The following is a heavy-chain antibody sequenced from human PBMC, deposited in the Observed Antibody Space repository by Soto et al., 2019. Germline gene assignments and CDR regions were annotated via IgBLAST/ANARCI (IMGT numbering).Heavy chain of an antibody. J-gene: IGHJ4*02. CDR2: IIPILGIA. D-gene: IGHD6-19*01. CDR1: GGTFSSYT. V-gene: IGHV1-69*02. CDR3: ALASSGWPIDY. Sequence: QVQLVQSGAEVKKPGSSVKVSCKASGGTFSSYTISWVRQAPGQGLEWMGRIIPILGIANYAQKFQGRVTIPADQSTGTAYMELSSLRSEDTGVYYCALASSGWPIDYWGQGTLVTVSS.